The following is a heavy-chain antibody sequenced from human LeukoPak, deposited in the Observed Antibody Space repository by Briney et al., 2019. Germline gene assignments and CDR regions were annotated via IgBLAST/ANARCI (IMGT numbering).Heavy chain of an antibody. CDR1: GGTFSSYA. Sequence: GASVKVSCKASGGTFSSYAISWVRQAPGQGLEWMGGIIPIFGTANYAQKFQGRVTITADKSTSTAYMELSSLRSEDTAVYYCARDYNYGSGSYYEENWFDPWGQGTLVTVSS. V-gene: IGHV1-69*06. CDR3: ARDYNYGSGSYYEENWFDP. D-gene: IGHD3-10*01. J-gene: IGHJ5*02. CDR2: IIPIFGTA.